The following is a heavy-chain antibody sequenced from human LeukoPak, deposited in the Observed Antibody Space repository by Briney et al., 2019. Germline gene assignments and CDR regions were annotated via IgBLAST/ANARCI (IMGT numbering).Heavy chain of an antibody. CDR1: GFTFSSYG. D-gene: IGHD3-22*01. CDR3: ARSYYYDSSGYYY. V-gene: IGHV3-48*04. CDR2: ISSSGSTI. J-gene: IGHJ4*02. Sequence: GGSLRLSCVASGFTFSSYGMNWVRQAPGKGLEWVSYISSSGSTIYYADSVKGRFTISRDNAKNSLYLQMNSLRAEDTAVYYCARSYYYDSSGYYYWGQGTLVTVSS.